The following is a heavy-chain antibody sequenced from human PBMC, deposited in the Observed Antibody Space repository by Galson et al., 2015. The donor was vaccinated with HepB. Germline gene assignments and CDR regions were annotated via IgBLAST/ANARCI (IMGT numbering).Heavy chain of an antibody. D-gene: IGHD3-10*02. J-gene: IGHJ6*02. CDR1: GFTFSIYS. Sequence: SLRLSCAASGFTFSIYSMNWVRQAPGEGLEWVAAISYDGGSKFYADSVKGRFSISRDNSKDTQYLQLNSLRAEDTAVYYCARVASISVNFYYYVMDVWGQGTTVTVTS. CDR3: ARVASISVNFYYYVMDV. CDR2: ISYDGGSK. V-gene: IGHV3-30*03.